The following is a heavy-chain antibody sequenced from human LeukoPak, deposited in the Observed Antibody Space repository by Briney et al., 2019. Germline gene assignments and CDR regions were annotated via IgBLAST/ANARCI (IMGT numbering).Heavy chain of an antibody. D-gene: IGHD1-26*01. CDR2: INPNSGGT. CDR1: GYTFTGYY. CDR3: ARGGPIVGATSPFDY. V-gene: IGHV1-2*02. Sequence: GASVKVSCKASGYTFTGYYMHWVRQAPGQGLEWMGWINPNSGGTNYAQKFQGRVTMTRDTPISTAYMELSRLRSDDTAVYYCARGGPIVGATSPFDYWGQGTLVTVSS. J-gene: IGHJ4*02.